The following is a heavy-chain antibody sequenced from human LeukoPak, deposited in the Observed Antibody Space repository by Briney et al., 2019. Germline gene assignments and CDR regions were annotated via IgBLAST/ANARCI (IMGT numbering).Heavy chain of an antibody. Sequence: GGSLRLSCAASGLTFSSYWMSWVRQAPGKGLEWVANIKQDGSEKYYVDSVKGRFTISRDNAKNSLYLQMNSLRAEDTAVYYCARDMGGEYGSGSLDYRGQGTLVTVSS. V-gene: IGHV3-7*01. CDR3: ARDMGGEYGSGSLDY. D-gene: IGHD3-10*01. CDR1: GLTFSSYW. J-gene: IGHJ4*02. CDR2: IKQDGSEK.